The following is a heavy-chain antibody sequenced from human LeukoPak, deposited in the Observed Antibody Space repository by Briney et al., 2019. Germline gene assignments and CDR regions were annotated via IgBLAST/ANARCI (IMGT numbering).Heavy chain of an antibody. Sequence: GGSLRLSCAASGFTFSNAWMSWVRQAPGKGLEWVGRIKSRTDGGTTDYAAPVKGRFTISRDDSKNTLYLQMNSLKTEDTAVYYCTTDYGDYVFDYWGQGTLVTVSS. V-gene: IGHV3-15*01. CDR1: GFTFSNAW. CDR2: IKSRTDGGTT. J-gene: IGHJ4*02. D-gene: IGHD4-17*01. CDR3: TTDYGDYVFDY.